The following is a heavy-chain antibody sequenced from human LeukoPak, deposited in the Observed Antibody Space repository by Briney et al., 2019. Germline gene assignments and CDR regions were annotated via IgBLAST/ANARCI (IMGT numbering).Heavy chain of an antibody. Sequence: SETLSLTCTVSGGALTNYYWSWIRQPPGKGLEWIGYIYYSGSTNYNPSLRSRVTISVDTSKNQFSLKLSSVTAADTAVYYCARKKFIAAGGFDPWGQGTLVTVSS. V-gene: IGHV4-59*01. D-gene: IGHD6-6*01. CDR1: GGALTNYY. CDR2: IYYSGST. CDR3: ARKKFIAAGGFDP. J-gene: IGHJ5*02.